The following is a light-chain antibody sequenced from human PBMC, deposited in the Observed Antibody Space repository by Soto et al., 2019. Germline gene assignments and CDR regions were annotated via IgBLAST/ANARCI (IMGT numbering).Light chain of an antibody. CDR3: CSYAGSSTLI. CDR2: EVS. J-gene: IGLJ2*01. V-gene: IGLV2-8*01. Sequence: QSALTQPPSASGSPGQSVTISCTGTSSDIGAYIYVSWYQQHPGKAPKLMISEVSRRPSGVPERFSGSKSGNTASLTISGLQAEDEADYYCCSYAGSSTLIFGGGTKVTVL. CDR1: SSDIGAYIY.